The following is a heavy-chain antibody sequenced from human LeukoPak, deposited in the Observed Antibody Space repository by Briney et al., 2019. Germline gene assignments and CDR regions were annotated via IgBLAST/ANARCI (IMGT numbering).Heavy chain of an antibody. CDR3: ARHITDYDILTGYVSSGMDV. CDR1: GGSISSYY. J-gene: IGHJ6*02. CDR2: IYYSGST. V-gene: IGHV4-59*08. Sequence: PSETLSLTCTVSGGSISSYYWSWIRQPPGKGLEWIGYIYYSGSTNYNPSLKSRVTISVDTSKNQFSLKLSSVTAADTAVYYCARHITDYDILTGYVSSGMDVWGQGTTVTVSS. D-gene: IGHD3-9*01.